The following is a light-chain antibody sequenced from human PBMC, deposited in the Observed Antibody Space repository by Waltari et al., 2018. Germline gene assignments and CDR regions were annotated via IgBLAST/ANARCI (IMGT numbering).Light chain of an antibody. CDR3: QVWDRSSVI. CDR1: SLGDKD. Sequence: SYDLTQASSLSVSPGQTATITCSGDSLGDKDASWYQQKAGQSPVLVIYQDAKRPSGIPERFSGSNSGNTATLTISGTESLDEADYYCQVWDRSSVIFGGGTKLTVL. J-gene: IGLJ2*01. V-gene: IGLV3-1*01. CDR2: QDA.